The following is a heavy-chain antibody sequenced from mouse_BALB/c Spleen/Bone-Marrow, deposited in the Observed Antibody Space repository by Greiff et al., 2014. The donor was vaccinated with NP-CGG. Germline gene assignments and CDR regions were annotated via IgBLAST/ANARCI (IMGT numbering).Heavy chain of an antibody. J-gene: IGHJ4*01. Sequence: VHLVQSGPGLVAPSQSVSITCTVSGFSLTNYGVHWVRQPPGKGLEWLGGIWADGSTNYYSALMSRLSITKDNSKSQVFFKMNRLRTDAADMSYCARITTATGALDYWGQGTSVTVSS. V-gene: IGHV2-9*02. CDR3: ARITTATGALDY. CDR2: IWADGST. CDR1: GFSLTNYG. D-gene: IGHD1-2*01.